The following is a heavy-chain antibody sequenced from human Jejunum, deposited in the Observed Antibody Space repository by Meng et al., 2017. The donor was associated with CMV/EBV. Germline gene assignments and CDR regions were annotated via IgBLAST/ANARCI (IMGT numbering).Heavy chain of an antibody. CDR2: VSSVSSYT. D-gene: IGHD2-8*01. V-gene: IGHV3-11*06. CDR3: ARDRYCTNGVCYTHFDS. J-gene: IGHJ4*02. CDR1: GFTFDAYY. Sequence: QVELVGSRGGLVTPGGSLRLSCAASGFTFDAYYMNWIRQAPGKGLEWVSSVSSVSSYTNYADSVKGRFTISRDNAKNSLYLQMNSLRAEDTTVYYCARDRYCTNGVCYTHFDSWGQGTLVTVSS.